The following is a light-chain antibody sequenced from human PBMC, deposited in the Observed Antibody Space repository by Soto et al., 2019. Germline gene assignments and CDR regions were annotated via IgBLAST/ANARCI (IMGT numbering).Light chain of an antibody. CDR2: KAS. V-gene: IGKV1-5*03. J-gene: IGKJ4*01. CDR3: PHYESYHMT. CDR1: QSISYW. Sequence: DSQMTQYPSTLSASVGDRVTITCRARQSISYWLAWYQQKPGKAPKLLISKASTLQSGVPPRVSGSGSGTEFTPTIMSLQHDDFATYYSPHYESYHMTFGGGNTEEIK.